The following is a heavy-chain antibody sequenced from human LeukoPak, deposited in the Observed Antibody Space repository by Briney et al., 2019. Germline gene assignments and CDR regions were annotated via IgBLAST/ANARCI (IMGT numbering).Heavy chain of an antibody. J-gene: IGHJ4*02. CDR1: GFTFSSYG. CDR2: ISGSGGST. V-gene: IGHV3-23*01. D-gene: IGHD3-10*01. CDR3: AKHRMVRGVITDYYFDY. Sequence: PGRSLSPSCAASGFTFSSYGVHWVRQAPGKGLEWVSSISGSGGSTYYADSVKGRFTISRDNPKNTLYLQMNSLRAEDTAVYYCAKHRMVRGVITDYYFDYWGQVTLVTVSS.